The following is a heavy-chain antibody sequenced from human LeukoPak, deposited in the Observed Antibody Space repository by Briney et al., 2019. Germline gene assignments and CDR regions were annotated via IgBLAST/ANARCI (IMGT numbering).Heavy chain of an antibody. J-gene: IGHJ4*02. CDR1: GGSISSGGYY. CDR2: IFYSGST. V-gene: IGHV4-31*03. Sequence: SETLSLTCTVSGGSISSGGYYWSWIRQHPGKGLEWIGFIFYSGSTYYNPSLKSRVTMSVDTSKNQFSLKLSSVTAADTAVYYCARDRRGGNFFGYWGQGTLVSVSS. CDR3: ARDRRGGNFFGY. D-gene: IGHD4-23*01.